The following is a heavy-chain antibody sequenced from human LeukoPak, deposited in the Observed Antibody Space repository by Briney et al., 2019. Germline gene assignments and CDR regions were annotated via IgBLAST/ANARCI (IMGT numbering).Heavy chain of an antibody. CDR1: GFTFSSYG. D-gene: IGHD1-26*01. Sequence: GGSLRLSCAASGFTFSSYGMHWVRQAPGKGLEWVAVIWYDGSNKYYADSVKGRLTISGDNSQNTLYLQMNSLRVEDTAVYYCAKDTGLVGATRYYFDYWGQGTLVTVSS. CDR3: AKDTGLVGATRYYFDY. CDR2: IWYDGSNK. J-gene: IGHJ4*02. V-gene: IGHV3-33*06.